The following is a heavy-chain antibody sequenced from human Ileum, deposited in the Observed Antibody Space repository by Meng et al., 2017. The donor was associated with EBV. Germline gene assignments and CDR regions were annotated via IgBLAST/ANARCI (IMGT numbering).Heavy chain of an antibody. Sequence: QGRLPAPGPGLVEPSGTLSLTCAASVGSISRSNWWSWVRQAPGKGLEWIGEIHHTESTNYNPSLKSRVTISVDKSKNQFSLKLSSVTAADTAVYYCARESYSDSSGYYSLDYWGQGSLVTVSS. V-gene: IGHV4-4*02. J-gene: IGHJ4*02. D-gene: IGHD3-22*01. CDR2: IHHTEST. CDR3: ARESYSDSSGYYSLDY. CDR1: VGSISRSNW.